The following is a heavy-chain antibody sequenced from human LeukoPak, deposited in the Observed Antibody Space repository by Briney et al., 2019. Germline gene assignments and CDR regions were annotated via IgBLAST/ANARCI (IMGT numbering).Heavy chain of an antibody. V-gene: IGHV4-34*01. Sequence: SETLSLTCAVYGGSFSGYYWSWIRQTPGKGLERIGEINHSGSTNYNPSLKSRVTISVDTSKNQFSLKLSSVTAADTAVYYCARALLRPNYYYYYGMDVWGQGTTVTLSS. CDR1: GGSFSGYY. CDR3: ARALLRPNYYYYYGMDV. D-gene: IGHD5/OR15-5a*01. J-gene: IGHJ6*02. CDR2: INHSGST.